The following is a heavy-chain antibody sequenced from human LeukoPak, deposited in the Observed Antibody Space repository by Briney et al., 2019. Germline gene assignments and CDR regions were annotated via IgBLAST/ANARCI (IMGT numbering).Heavy chain of an antibody. CDR3: ARLASSGWSHCDY. CDR2: IYYSGST. J-gene: IGHJ4*02. D-gene: IGHD6-19*01. V-gene: IGHV4-59*08. CDR1: GGSISGYY. Sequence: SETLSLTCTVSGGSISGYYWSWIRQPPGKGPEWIGYIYYSGSTNYYPSLKSRVTISVDTSKNQFSLKMNSVTAADTAVYYCARLASSGWSHCDYWGQGTLVTVSS.